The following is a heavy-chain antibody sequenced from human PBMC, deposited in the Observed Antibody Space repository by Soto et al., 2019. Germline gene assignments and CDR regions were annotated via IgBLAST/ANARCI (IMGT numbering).Heavy chain of an antibody. J-gene: IGHJ4*02. V-gene: IGHV3-72*01. Sequence: EVQLVESGGGLVQPGGSLRLSCAASGFTFSDHYMDWVRQAPGKGLEWVGRSKNKADSYTTEYAASVKGRSTISRDGSTISLFLQMNSLKTPATAVYYCTVGVSGTEFGAAWGQGILVTVSS. CDR1: GFTFSDHY. CDR2: SKNKADSYTT. CDR3: TVGVSGTEFGAA. D-gene: IGHD3-16*01.